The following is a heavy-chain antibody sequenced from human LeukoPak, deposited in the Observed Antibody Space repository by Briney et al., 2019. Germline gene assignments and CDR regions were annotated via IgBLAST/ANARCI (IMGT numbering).Heavy chain of an antibody. J-gene: IGHJ4*02. Sequence: GGSLRLSCAASGFTFSSYGMHWVRQAPGKGLEWVAVISYDGSNKYYADSVKGRFTISRDNSKNTLYLQMNSLRAEDTAVYYCAKGGDSSGYYFGYWGQGTLVTVSS. V-gene: IGHV3-30*18. D-gene: IGHD3-22*01. CDR1: GFTFSSYG. CDR3: AKGGDSSGYYFGY. CDR2: ISYDGSNK.